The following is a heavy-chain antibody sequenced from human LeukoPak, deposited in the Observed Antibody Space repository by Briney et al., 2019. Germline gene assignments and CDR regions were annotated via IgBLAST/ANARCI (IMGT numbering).Heavy chain of an antibody. CDR1: GGSISSYY. CDR2: IYTSGST. D-gene: IGHD3-22*01. CDR3: ARGVAYYYDSSGYFDY. J-gene: IGHJ4*02. Sequence: SETLSLTCTVSGGSISSYYWSWIRQPAGKGLEWIGRIYTSGSTNYNPSLKSRVTMSVDTSKIQFSLKLSSVTAADTAVYYCARGVAYYYDSSGYFDYWGQGTLVTVSS. V-gene: IGHV4-4*07.